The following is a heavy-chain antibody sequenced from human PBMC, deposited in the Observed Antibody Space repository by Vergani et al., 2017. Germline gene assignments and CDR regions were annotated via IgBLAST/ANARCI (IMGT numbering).Heavy chain of an antibody. CDR1: AVSLQSHY. J-gene: IGHJ4*02. Sequence: QVQLQESGPGLVKPAETLCLSCTVSAVSLQSHYWAWLRQSPGKGLEYIGFIYHIGSTIYHPSLKSRVTMSVDMSKNQFSLKLKSVTSADTAVYYCATVGTQWVVNGFFDHWGQGILVTVSS. CDR3: ATVGTQWVVNGFFDH. CDR2: IYHIGST. V-gene: IGHV4-59*11. D-gene: IGHD6-19*01.